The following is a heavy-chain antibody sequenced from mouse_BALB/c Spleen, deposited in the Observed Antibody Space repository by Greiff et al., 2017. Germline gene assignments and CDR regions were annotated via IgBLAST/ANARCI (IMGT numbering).Heavy chain of an antibody. Sequence: EVMLVESGGGLVQPGGSRKLSCAASGFTFSSFGMHWVRQAPEKGLEWVAYISSGSSTIYYADTVKGRFTISRDNPKNTLFLQMTSLRSEDTAMYYCARNYGSRGYFDYWGPGTTLTVSS. CDR3: ARNYGSRGYFDY. D-gene: IGHD1-1*01. CDR2: ISSGSSTI. CDR1: GFTFSSFG. V-gene: IGHV5-17*02. J-gene: IGHJ2*01.